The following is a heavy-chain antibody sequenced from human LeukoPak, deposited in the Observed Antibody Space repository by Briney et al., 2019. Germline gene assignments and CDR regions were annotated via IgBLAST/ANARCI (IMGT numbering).Heavy chain of an antibody. CDR1: GGSISSYY. Sequence: PSETLSLTCTVSGGSISSYYWSWIRQPPGKGLEWIGYIYYSGSTNYNPSLKSRVTISVDTSKNQFSLKLSSVTAEDTAVYYCARVRRLKPTGAAAANDAFDIWGQGTMVTVSS. CDR3: ARVRRLKPTGAAAANDAFDI. CDR2: IYYSGST. D-gene: IGHD6-13*01. V-gene: IGHV4-59*01. J-gene: IGHJ3*02.